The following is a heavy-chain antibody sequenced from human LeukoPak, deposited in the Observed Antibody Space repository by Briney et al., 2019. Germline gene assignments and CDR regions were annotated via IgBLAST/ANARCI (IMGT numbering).Heavy chain of an antibody. CDR2: ISYDGSNK. CDR1: GFTFSSYA. J-gene: IGHJ4*02. Sequence: GGSLRLSCAASGFTFSSYAMHWVRQAPGKGLEWVAVISYDGSNKYYADSVKGRFTISRDNSKNTLYLQMNSLRAEDTAVYYCARDLLGEGLLDYWGRGTLVTVSS. D-gene: IGHD3-10*01. V-gene: IGHV3-30-3*01. CDR3: ARDLLGEGLLDY.